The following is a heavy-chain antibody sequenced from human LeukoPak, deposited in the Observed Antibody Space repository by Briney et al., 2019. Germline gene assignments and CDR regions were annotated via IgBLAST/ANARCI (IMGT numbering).Heavy chain of an antibody. D-gene: IGHD6-13*01. CDR3: ARERTIAVAGTFPNNWFDP. CDR1: GYTFTGYY. Sequence: ASVKVSCKASGYTFTGYYMHWVRQAPGQGLEWMGWINPNSGGTNYAQKFQGRVTMTRDMSTSTVYMELSSLRSEDTAVYYCARERTIAVAGTFPNNWFDPWGQGTLVTVSS. J-gene: IGHJ5*02. V-gene: IGHV1-2*02. CDR2: INPNSGGT.